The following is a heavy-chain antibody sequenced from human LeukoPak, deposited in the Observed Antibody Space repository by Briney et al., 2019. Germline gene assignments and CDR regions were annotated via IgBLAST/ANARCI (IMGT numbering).Heavy chain of an antibody. V-gene: IGHV4-59*08. J-gene: IGHJ4*02. D-gene: IGHD6-19*01. CDR3: ARPYSSGWYDYFDY. CDR1: SGSISSYY. Sequence: SETLSLTCTVSSGSISSYYWSWIRQPPGKGLEWLGYISYSGGTNYNPSLKSRVTISVDTSKNQFSLKLSSVTAADTAVYYCARPYSSGWYDYFDYWGQGTLVTVSS. CDR2: ISYSGGT.